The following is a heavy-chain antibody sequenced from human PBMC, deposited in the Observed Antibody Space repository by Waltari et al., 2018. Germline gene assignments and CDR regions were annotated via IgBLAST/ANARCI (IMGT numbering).Heavy chain of an antibody. CDR3: ARGGGYGAAFDY. CDR2: IYYSGST. Sequence: QLQLQESGPGLVKPSATLSLTCTVSGCSISSSSYYWAWIRQPPGKGLEWIGYIYYSGSTNYNPSLKSRVTISVDTSKNQFSLKLSSVTAADTAVYYCARGGGYGAAFDYWGQGTLVTVSS. V-gene: IGHV4-61*05. J-gene: IGHJ4*02. D-gene: IGHD4-17*01. CDR1: GCSISSSSYY.